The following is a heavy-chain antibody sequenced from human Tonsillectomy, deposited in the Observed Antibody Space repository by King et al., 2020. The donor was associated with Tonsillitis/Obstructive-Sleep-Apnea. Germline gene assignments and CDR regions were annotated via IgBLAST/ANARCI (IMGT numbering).Heavy chain of an antibody. CDR1: GGSFSDYY. D-gene: IGHD2-2*01. Sequence: VQLQQWGAGLLKPSETLSRTCAVYGGSFSDYYWSWIRQPPGKGLEWIGEINHSGSTNYNPSLKSRVTVSVDTSKNQFSLKLSSVTAADTAVYYCARVREYCSSTRCFYYFDYWGQGTQVTVSS. CDR2: INHSGST. V-gene: IGHV4-34*01. J-gene: IGHJ4*02. CDR3: ARVREYCSSTRCFYYFDY.